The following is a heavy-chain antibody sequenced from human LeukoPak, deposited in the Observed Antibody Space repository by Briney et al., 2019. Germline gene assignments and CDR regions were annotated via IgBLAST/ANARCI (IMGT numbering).Heavy chain of an antibody. CDR3: VITRTGDTPDY. V-gene: IGHV5-51*01. D-gene: IGHD1-14*01. CDR2: VYPGDSGP. Sequence: GESLKISCKGSGYSFPTYWIGWVRQMPGRGLEWMGIVYPGDSGPIYSPAFQGQVIVSVDQSIRTAYLQWSSLKASDTAMYYCVITRTGDTPDYWGQGTRVIVSS. CDR1: GYSFPTYW. J-gene: IGHJ4*02.